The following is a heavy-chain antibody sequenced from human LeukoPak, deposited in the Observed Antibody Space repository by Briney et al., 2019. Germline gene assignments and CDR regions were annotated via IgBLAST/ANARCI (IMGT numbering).Heavy chain of an antibody. Sequence: ASVNVSCKASGYTFTGYYMHWVRQAPGQGLEWMGWINPNSGGTNYAQKFQGRVTMTRDTSISTVYMELSRLRSDDTAVYYCARVHGGAVAGNFDYWGQGTLVTVSS. V-gene: IGHV1-2*02. J-gene: IGHJ4*02. D-gene: IGHD6-19*01. CDR3: ARVHGGAVAGNFDY. CDR1: GYTFTGYY. CDR2: INPNSGGT.